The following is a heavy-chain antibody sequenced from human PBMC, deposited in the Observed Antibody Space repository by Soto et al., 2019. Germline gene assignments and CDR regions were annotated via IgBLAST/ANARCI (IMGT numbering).Heavy chain of an antibody. CDR3: ARQLSPYTYFDY. Sequence: ASVKVSCKASGYTFTSYAMYWVRQAPGQRLEWMGWINAGNGNTKYSQKFQGRVTITRDTSASTAYMELSRLRSDDTAVYYCARQLSPYTYFDYWGQGTLVTVSS. D-gene: IGHD2-2*02. V-gene: IGHV1-3*01. CDR2: INAGNGNT. J-gene: IGHJ4*02. CDR1: GYTFTSYA.